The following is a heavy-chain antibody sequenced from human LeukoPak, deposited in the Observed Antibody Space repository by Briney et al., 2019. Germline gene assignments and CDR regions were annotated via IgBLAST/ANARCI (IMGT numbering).Heavy chain of an antibody. D-gene: IGHD3-22*01. CDR1: GGSISSGGYS. Sequence: SQTLSLTCAVSGGSISSGGYSWSWIRQPPGKGLEWIGYIYHSGSTYYNPSLKSRVTISVDRSKNQFSLKLSSVTAADTAMYYCARGGGYDSSGYPDYWGQGTLVTVSS. J-gene: IGHJ4*02. V-gene: IGHV4-30-2*01. CDR2: IYHSGST. CDR3: ARGGGYDSSGYPDY.